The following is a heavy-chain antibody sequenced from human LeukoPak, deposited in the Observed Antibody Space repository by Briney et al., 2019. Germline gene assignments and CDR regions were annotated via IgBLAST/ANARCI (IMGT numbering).Heavy chain of an antibody. V-gene: IGHV3-48*03. Sequence: GGSLRLSCEASGFTFSRYWMHWVRQAPGKGLEGVSYISSSGSTIYYADSVKGRFTISRDNAKNSLYLQMNSLRAEDTAVYYCAELGITMIGGVWGKGTTVTISS. CDR2: ISSSGSTI. D-gene: IGHD3-10*02. CDR3: AELGITMIGGV. J-gene: IGHJ6*04. CDR1: GFTFSRYW.